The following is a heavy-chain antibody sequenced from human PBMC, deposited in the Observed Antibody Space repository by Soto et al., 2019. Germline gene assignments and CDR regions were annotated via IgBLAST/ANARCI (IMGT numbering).Heavy chain of an antibody. CDR2: TSYDGSDK. J-gene: IGHJ4*02. D-gene: IGHD3-16*01. Sequence: VQLVESGGGVVQPGTSLRVSCVGSGFTFRSYVIHWVRQAPGKGLEWVALTSYDGSDKYYGDSVRGRFTISRDKSRNTVDLQMDSLRLEDTALYYCARWGTTGGLDVWGQGTLVSVSS. CDR1: GFTFRSYV. V-gene: IGHV3-30*19. CDR3: ARWGTTGGLDV.